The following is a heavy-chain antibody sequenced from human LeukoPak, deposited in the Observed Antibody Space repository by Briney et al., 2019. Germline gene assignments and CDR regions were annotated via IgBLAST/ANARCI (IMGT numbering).Heavy chain of an antibody. J-gene: IGHJ4*02. CDR2: FDPEDGET. CDR1: GYTLTELS. Sequence: ASVKVSCKVSGYTLTELSMHWVRQAPGKGLEWMGGFDPEDGETIYAQKFQGRVTMTEDTSTDTAYMELSSLRSEDTAVYYCATDLSGSGWYEYSYWGQGTLVTVSS. V-gene: IGHV1-24*01. CDR3: ATDLSGSGWYEYSY. D-gene: IGHD6-19*01.